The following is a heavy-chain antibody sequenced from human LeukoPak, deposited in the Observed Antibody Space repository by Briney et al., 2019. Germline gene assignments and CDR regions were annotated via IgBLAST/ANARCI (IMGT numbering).Heavy chain of an antibody. Sequence: GESLKISCKGSGYLFTSYWIAWVRQMPGKGLEWMGIIYPADSDTRYSPSFQGQVTISADKSNSTAFLRWTSLKASDTAIYYCARGRGTGSPIGPRYFDLWGRGTLVTVSS. V-gene: IGHV5-51*01. CDR3: ARGRGTGSPIGPRYFDL. J-gene: IGHJ2*01. D-gene: IGHD3-10*01. CDR1: GYLFTSYW. CDR2: IYPADSDT.